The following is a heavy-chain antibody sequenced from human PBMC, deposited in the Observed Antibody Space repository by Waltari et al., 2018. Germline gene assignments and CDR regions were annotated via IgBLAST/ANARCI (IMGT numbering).Heavy chain of an antibody. CDR1: GGSFSGYY. D-gene: IGHD6-13*01. CDR3: ARGNIEKQHNWFDP. CDR2: IKHRGST. Sequence: QVQLQQWGAGLLKPSETLSLTCAVYGGSFSGYYWSWIRQPPGKGLEWIGEIKHRGSTNYNPSLKSRVTISVDTSKNQFSLKLSSVTAADTAVYYCARGNIEKQHNWFDPWGQGTLVTVSS. J-gene: IGHJ5*02. V-gene: IGHV4-34*01.